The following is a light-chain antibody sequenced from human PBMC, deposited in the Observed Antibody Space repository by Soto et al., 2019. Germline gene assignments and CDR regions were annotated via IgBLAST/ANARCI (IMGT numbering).Light chain of an antibody. CDR2: EVT. CDR1: RXDIGAYDY. V-gene: IGLV2-14*01. CDR3: NSYTNSSAVV. J-gene: IGLJ2*01. Sequence: QSVLTQPDSVSGSPGQSTTISCAGTRXDIGAYDYVSWYQQRPGNAPKLLVYEVTNRPSGVSDRFSGSKSGNTASLTISGLQAEDEADYYCNSYTNSSAVVFGGGTKVTLL.